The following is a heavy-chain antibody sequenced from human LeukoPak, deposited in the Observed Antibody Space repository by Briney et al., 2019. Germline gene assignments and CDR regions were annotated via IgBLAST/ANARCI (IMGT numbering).Heavy chain of an antibody. D-gene: IGHD2-15*01. J-gene: IGHJ4*02. CDR2: IYYSGST. Sequence: SETLSLTCTVSGGSISTYYWSRIRQPPGKGLEWIGYIYYSGSTNYNPSLKSRVTISIDTSKKQFSLKLSSVTAADTAVYYCARRCSGASCYDYWGQGTLVTVSS. CDR1: GGSISTYY. V-gene: IGHV4-59*08. CDR3: ARRCSGASCYDY.